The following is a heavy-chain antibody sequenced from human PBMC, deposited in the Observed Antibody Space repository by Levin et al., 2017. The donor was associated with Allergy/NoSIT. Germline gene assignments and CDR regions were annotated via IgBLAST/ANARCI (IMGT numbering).Heavy chain of an antibody. CDR2: INHSGST. CDR1: GGSFSSSY. Sequence: SQTLSLPCAVYGGSFSSSYWSWIRQAPGKGLEWIGEINHSGSTNYNPSLKSRVTITVDTSESHFSLKVKSVTAADPAVFYCARGPPVDYYDRSGFYYPFDHWGQGTLVTVSS. V-gene: IGHV4-34*01. J-gene: IGHJ4*02. D-gene: IGHD3-22*01. CDR3: ARGPPVDYYDRSGFYYPFDH.